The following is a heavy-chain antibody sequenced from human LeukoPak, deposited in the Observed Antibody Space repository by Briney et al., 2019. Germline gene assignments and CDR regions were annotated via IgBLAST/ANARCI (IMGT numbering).Heavy chain of an antibody. CDR2: IYYSGST. D-gene: IGHD3-10*01. CDR3: ARLGYYGSGSYYRPSSYHNDY. J-gene: IGHJ4*02. CDR1: GGSISSYY. Sequence: SETLSLTCTVSGGSISSYYWSWIRQPPGKGLEWIGYIYYSGSTNYNPSLKSRVTISVDTSKNQFSLKLSSVTAADTAVYYCARLGYYGSGSYYRPSSYHNDYWGQGTLVTVSS. V-gene: IGHV4-59*08.